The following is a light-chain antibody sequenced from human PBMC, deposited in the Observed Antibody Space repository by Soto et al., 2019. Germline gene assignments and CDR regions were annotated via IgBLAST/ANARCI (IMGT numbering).Light chain of an antibody. Sequence: EIVLTQFPGTLSLSPGERATLSCRASQSVSSSFLAWYQQKPGQAPRLLIYGASTRAIGIPVRFSGSGSGTEFTLTISSLQSEDFAVYFCQQYNPWPWTFGRGTKVDIK. V-gene: IGKV3-15*01. CDR2: GAS. CDR1: QSVSSS. J-gene: IGKJ1*01. CDR3: QQYNPWPWT.